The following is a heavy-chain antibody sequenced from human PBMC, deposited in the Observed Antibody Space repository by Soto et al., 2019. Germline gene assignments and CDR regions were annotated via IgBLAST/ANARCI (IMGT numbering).Heavy chain of an antibody. Sequence: GESLKISCNGSGYSFTSYWIGWVRQMPGKGLEWMGIIYPGDSDTRYSPSFQGQVTISADKSISTAYLQWSSLKASDTAMYYCARHRPYYYDSSGYAGDYYGMDVWGQGTTVTSP. CDR1: GYSFTSYW. CDR2: IYPGDSDT. J-gene: IGHJ6*02. CDR3: ARHRPYYYDSSGYAGDYYGMDV. D-gene: IGHD3-22*01. V-gene: IGHV5-51*01.